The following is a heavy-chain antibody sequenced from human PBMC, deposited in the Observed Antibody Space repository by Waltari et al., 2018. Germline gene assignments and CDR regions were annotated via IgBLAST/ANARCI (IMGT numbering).Heavy chain of an antibody. CDR1: GYTFTSYD. J-gene: IGHJ5*02. CDR2: MNPNSGKT. CDR3: ARGAAARSEWDWFDP. V-gene: IGHV1-8*01. D-gene: IGHD6-6*01. Sequence: QVQLVQSGAEVKKPGASVKVSCKASGYTFTSYDINWVRQATGQGLEWIGWMNPNSGKTGYAQKFKGRVTMTRNTSISTAYMELSSLRSEDTAVYYCARGAAARSEWDWFDPWGQGTLVTVSS.